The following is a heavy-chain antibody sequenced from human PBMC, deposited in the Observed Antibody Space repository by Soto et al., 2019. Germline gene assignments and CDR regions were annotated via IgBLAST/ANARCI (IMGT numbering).Heavy chain of an antibody. CDR3: THMRSYYGSGRNAFDI. J-gene: IGHJ3*02. D-gene: IGHD3-10*01. CDR2: SYWDDDR. CDR1: GFSLSTSGVA. Sequence: QITLKESGPTLVKPTQTLTLTCTFSGFSLSTSGVAVGWIRQPPGKALEWLALSYWDDDRRYSSFLKSRLTITKDPSKNHVVLTMTNMDPVDTATYYCTHMRSYYGSGRNAFDIWGQGTMVTVSS. V-gene: IGHV2-5*02.